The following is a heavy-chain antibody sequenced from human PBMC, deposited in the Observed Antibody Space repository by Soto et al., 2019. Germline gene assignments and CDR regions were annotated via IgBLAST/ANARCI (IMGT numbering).Heavy chain of an antibody. CDR3: APADGFGWVTPLFEY. CDR2: SFYRGST. Sequence: QLQLQESGPGLVKPSETLSLTCTVSGGSISSRSHYWGWIRQSPGKHLEWIGSSFYRGSTHYNPSLKTRVSISVDPSKNQVSLKLHSVCAPDTAVYYWAPADGFGWVTPLFEYWGQGILVTVSS. J-gene: IGHJ4*02. D-gene: IGHD3-3*01. CDR1: GGSISSRSHY. V-gene: IGHV4-39*01.